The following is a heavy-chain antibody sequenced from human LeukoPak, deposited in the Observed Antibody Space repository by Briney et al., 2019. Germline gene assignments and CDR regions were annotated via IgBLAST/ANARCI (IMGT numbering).Heavy chain of an antibody. V-gene: IGHV3-23*01. CDR1: GFIFSSDA. CDR2: ISGSGGRT. D-gene: IGHD3-16*01. Sequence: PGGSLRLSCAASGFIFSSDALSWVRQAPGKGLEWVSLISGSGGRTDYADSVKGRFTISRDNSKNTLYLQMNSLRVEDTAVYYCAKYYGRSFVDYWGQGTLVTVSS. CDR3: AKYYGRSFVDY. J-gene: IGHJ4*02.